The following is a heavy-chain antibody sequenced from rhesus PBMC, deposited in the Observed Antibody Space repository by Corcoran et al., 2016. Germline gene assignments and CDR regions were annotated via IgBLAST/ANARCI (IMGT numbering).Heavy chain of an antibody. CDR2: GETEDGEE. Sequence: EVQLVQSGAEVKKPGASVKISCKASGSTFTDYYLPGVRNAPGKGIEWRGLGETEDGEEIHEQKFQDRVTITADTSTDTAYMELSSRRSEDTAVYYCATLDSWGQGVVVTVSS. V-gene: IGHV1-111*02. CDR3: ATLDS. J-gene: IGHJ6*01. CDR1: GSTFTDYY.